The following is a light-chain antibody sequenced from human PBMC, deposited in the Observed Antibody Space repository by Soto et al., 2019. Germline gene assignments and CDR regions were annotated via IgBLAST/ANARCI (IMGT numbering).Light chain of an antibody. J-gene: IGKJ1*01. CDR2: GAS. V-gene: IGKV3-20*01. Sequence: EIVLTQSPGNLSLSPGDSATLSCRASQSFSSNFLAWYQQKPGQTPRLLIYGASNRATGIPDRFSGSGSGTDFTLTISRLEPEDFAVYYCQQYGSSPRTVGQGTRWIS. CDR1: QSFSSNF. CDR3: QQYGSSPRT.